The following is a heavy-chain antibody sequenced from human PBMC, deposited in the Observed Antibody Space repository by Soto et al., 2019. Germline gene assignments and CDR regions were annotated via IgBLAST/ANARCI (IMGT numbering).Heavy chain of an antibody. CDR1: GFTFSSYG. D-gene: IGHD3-22*01. J-gene: IGHJ4*02. Sequence: QVQLVESGGGVVQPGRSLRLSCAASGFTFSSYGMHWVRQAPGKGLEWVAVIWYDGSNKYYVDSVKGRFTISRDNFKNTLYLKMNSLRDEDTAVYYCARAWDDSSEDLFDYWGQGTLVTVSS. V-gene: IGHV3-33*01. CDR3: ARAWDDSSEDLFDY. CDR2: IWYDGSNK.